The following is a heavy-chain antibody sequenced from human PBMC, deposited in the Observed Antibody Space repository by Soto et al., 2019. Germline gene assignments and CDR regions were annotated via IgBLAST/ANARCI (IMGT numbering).Heavy chain of an antibody. CDR2: IIPIFGTA. CDR3: ARGRAYYYGSGSYYYFDY. J-gene: IGHJ4*02. V-gene: IGHV1-69*13. D-gene: IGHD3-10*01. CDR1: GXTFSSYA. Sequence: EASVKVSCKASGXTFSSYAISWVRQAPGQGLEWMGGIIPIFGTANYAQKFQGRVTITADESTSTAYMELSSLRSEDTAVYYCARGRAYYYGSGSYYYFDYWGQGTLVTVSS.